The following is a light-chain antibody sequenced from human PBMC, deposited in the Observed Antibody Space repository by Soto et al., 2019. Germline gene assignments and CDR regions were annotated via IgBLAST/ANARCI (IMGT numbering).Light chain of an antibody. CDR2: DAS. V-gene: IGKV1-5*01. CDR3: QHYNSYSEA. CDR1: QSISSW. Sequence: DIQMTQSPSTLSASLGDRVTITCRAGQSISSWLAWYQQKPGKAPKLLIYDASSLESGVPSRFSGSGSGTEFTLTISSLQPDDFATYYCQHYNSYSEAFGQGTKVDI. J-gene: IGKJ1*01.